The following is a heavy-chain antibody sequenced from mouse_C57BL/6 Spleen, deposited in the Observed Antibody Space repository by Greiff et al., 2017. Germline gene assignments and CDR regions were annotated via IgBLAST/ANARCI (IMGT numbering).Heavy chain of an antibody. V-gene: IGHV1-7*01. D-gene: IGHD2-4*01. CDR3: ARGGYDYDWYFDV. J-gene: IGHJ1*03. CDR2: INHSSGYT. Sequence: QVQLQQSGAELAKPGASVKLSCKASGYTFTSYWMHWVKQRPGQGLEWIGYINHSSGYTKYNQKFKDKATLTADKSSSTAYMQLSSLTYEDSAVYYCARGGYDYDWYFDVWGTGTTVTVSS. CDR1: GYTFTSYW.